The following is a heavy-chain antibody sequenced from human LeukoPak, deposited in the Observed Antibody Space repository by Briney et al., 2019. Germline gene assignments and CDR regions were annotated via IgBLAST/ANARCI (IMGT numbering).Heavy chain of an antibody. CDR2: MYYSGST. CDR1: GGSISSSSYL. Sequence: PSETLSLTCTVSGGSISSSSYLWGLIRQPPGKGLEWIGSMYYSGSTYYNPSLKSRVTISVDTSKNQFSLKLSSVTAADTAVYYCARTLPLPSFWSGYQDAFDIWGQGTMVTVSS. V-gene: IGHV4-39*01. J-gene: IGHJ3*02. D-gene: IGHD3-3*01. CDR3: ARTLPLPSFWSGYQDAFDI.